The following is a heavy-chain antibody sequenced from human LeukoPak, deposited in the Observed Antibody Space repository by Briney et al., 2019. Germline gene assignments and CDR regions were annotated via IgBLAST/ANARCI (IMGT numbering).Heavy chain of an antibody. V-gene: IGHV4-4*02. CDR1: GGSISSSNW. D-gene: IGHD6-13*01. CDR2: IYHSGST. J-gene: IGHJ1*01. CDR3: VGSAAAGLLYFQH. Sequence: SGTLSLTCAVSGGSISSSNWWSWVRQPPGKGLEWIGEIYHSGSTNYNPSLKSRVTISVDKSKNQFSLKLSSVTAADTAVYYCVGSAAAGLLYFQHWGQGTLVTVSS.